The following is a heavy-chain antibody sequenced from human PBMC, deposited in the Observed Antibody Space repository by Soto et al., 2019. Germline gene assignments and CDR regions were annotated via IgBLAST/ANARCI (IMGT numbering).Heavy chain of an antibody. CDR1: GFTFSSYW. CDR2: IKQDGSEK. CDR3: AREEADSSADLIDP. J-gene: IGHJ5*02. V-gene: IGHV3-7*01. D-gene: IGHD6-19*01. Sequence: EVQLVESGGGLVQPGGSLRLSCAASGFTFSSYWMSWVRQAPGKGLEWVANIKQDGSEKYYVDSVKGRFTISRDNAKNSRYLQMNSLRAEDPAVYYCAREEADSSADLIDPWGQGTLVTVSS.